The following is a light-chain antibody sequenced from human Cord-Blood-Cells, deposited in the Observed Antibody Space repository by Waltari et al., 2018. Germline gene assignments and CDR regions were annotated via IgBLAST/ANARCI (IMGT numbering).Light chain of an antibody. CDR1: RGRIASNY. V-gene: IGLV6-57*01. J-gene: IGLJ3*02. CDR2: EDN. Sequence: NFMLTQPHSVSESPGKTVTISCTRSRGRIASNYVQWYQQRPCSSPTTVIYEDNQRPSGVPDRFSGSIDSSSNSASLTISGLKTEDEADYYCQSYDSSNWVFGGGTKLTVL. CDR3: QSYDSSNWV.